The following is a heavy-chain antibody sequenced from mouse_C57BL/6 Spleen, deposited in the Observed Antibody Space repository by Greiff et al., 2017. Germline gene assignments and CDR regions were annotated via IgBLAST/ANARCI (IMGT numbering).Heavy chain of an antibody. CDR1: GYAFTNYL. J-gene: IGHJ3*01. D-gene: IGHD2-5*01. CDR2: INPGSGGT. CDR3: ARSEGYYSNSFAY. Sequence: QVQLQQSGAELVRPGPSVKVSCKASGYAFTNYLIEWVKQRPGQGLEWIGVINPGSGGTNYNEKFKGKATLTADKSSSTAYMQLSSLTSEDSAVYFCARSEGYYSNSFAYWGQGTLVTVST. V-gene: IGHV1-54*01.